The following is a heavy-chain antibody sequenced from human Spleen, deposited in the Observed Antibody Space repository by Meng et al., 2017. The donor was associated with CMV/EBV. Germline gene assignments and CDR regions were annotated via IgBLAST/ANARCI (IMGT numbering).Heavy chain of an antibody. CDR3: AKESYYDVWSGYPQLGYYGMDV. V-gene: IGHV3-9*01. D-gene: IGHD3-3*01. CDR1: GFTIDDYA. J-gene: IGHJ6*02. CDR2: ISCNSGSI. Sequence: GGSLRLSCAVSGFTIDDYAMHWVRQAPGKGLEWVSGISCNSGSIGYADSGKGRFTISRDNAKNSLYLQMNSLGAEDTALYYCAKESYYDVWSGYPQLGYYGMDVWGQGTTVTVSS.